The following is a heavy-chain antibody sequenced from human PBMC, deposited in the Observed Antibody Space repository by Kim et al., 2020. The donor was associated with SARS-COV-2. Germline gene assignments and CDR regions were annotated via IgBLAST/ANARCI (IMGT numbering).Heavy chain of an antibody. V-gene: IGHV3-74*01. Sequence: TNYADSVKCRFSISRDNAKNTLYMQMTSLRAEDTAIYCCARPLYDYVWGTYWGQGTLVTVSS. J-gene: IGHJ4*02. CDR3: ARPLYDYVWGTY. CDR2: T. D-gene: IGHD3-16*01.